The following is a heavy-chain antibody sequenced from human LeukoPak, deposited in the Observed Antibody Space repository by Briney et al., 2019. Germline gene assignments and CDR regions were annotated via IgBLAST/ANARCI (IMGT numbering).Heavy chain of an antibody. D-gene: IGHD3-3*01. V-gene: IGHV1-18*01. CDR1: GYTFTIYG. Sequence: ASMKVSCNASGYTFTIYGISWVRQAPGQGLEWMGWVSPYNGNTNYAQKFQGRVTMTTDTSTSTAYMELRSLKSDDTAVYYCARDYDFSSGRFDSWGQGTLVTVSS. CDR2: VSPYNGNT. CDR3: ARDYDFSSGRFDS. J-gene: IGHJ4*02.